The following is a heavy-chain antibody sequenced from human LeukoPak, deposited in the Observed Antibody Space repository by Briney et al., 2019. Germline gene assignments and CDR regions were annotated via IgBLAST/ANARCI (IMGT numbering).Heavy chain of an antibody. Sequence: GGSLRLSCAVSGFAFGSEAMSWVRQSPTRGLEWVASISPGGGTTYYANYVKGRFTISRDNSNNTLYVQMNRLRAEDTAVYYCAKVRSGSANWALRIFDNWGQGTLVTVSS. CDR3: AKVRSGSANWALRIFDN. D-gene: IGHD1-1*01. CDR1: GFAFGSEA. V-gene: IGHV3-23*01. CDR2: ISPGGGTT. J-gene: IGHJ4*02.